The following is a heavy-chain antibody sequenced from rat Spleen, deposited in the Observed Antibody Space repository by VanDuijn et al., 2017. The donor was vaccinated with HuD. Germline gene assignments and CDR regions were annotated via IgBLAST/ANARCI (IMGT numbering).Heavy chain of an antibody. D-gene: IGHD3-4*01. CDR2: ITRDGSST. CDR1: GLTFNKYW. CDR3: TGGGHSALNWFAY. V-gene: IGHV5-35*01. Sequence: EVQLVESGGGLVQPGRSLKLSCVASGLTFNKYWMTWIRQAPGKGLEWVASITRDGSSTYYPDTVKGRFVISKDNAKDTGYLHMNNLRSEDTAMYYCTGGGHSALNWFAYWGQGVMVTVSS. J-gene: IGHJ2*01.